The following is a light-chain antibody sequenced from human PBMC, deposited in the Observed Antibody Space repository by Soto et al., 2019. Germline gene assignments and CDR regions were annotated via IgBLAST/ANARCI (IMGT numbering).Light chain of an antibody. CDR3: HQANSFPWT. Sequence: DIQMTQSPSSVSASVGDRVTMTCRASQGINSWLAWYQQKPGKAPKLLIYAASNLQSGVPSRFSGSGSGTDFTLTISSLQPEDFATYYCHQANSFPWTFGQGTKVEIK. CDR2: AAS. CDR1: QGINSW. J-gene: IGKJ1*01. V-gene: IGKV1-12*01.